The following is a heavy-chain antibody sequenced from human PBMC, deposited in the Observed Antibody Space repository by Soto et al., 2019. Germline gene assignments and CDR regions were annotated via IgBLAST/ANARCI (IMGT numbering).Heavy chain of an antibody. CDR3: ARDGIGGGYYYYAMDV. V-gene: IGHV1-69*06. Sequence: QVQLVQSGAEVKKPGSSVKVSCKASGGTFSSYAISWVRQAPGQGLEWMGGIIPIFGTANYAQKFQGRVTITAKKLTSEDYRELRSLSSEDRPVYYWARDGIGGGYYYYAMDVWGQGTTVTVSS. D-gene: IGHD3-10*01. J-gene: IGHJ6*02. CDR1: GGTFSSYA. CDR2: IIPIFGTA.